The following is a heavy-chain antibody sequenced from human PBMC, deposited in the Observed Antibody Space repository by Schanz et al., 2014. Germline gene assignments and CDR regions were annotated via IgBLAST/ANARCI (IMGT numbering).Heavy chain of an antibody. CDR2: LYIRST. J-gene: IGHJ3*01. Sequence: EVQLVESGGGLIHPGGSLRLSCAVSGFTVNTNYMTWVRQAPGKGLECVSILYIRSTYYADSVMGRFTISRDNSKNMVFLQMNSLRVEDTAIYYCARDEGKDGYNLAFDVWGQGTLVTVSS. CDR1: GFTVNTNY. CDR3: ARDEGKDGYNLAFDV. V-gene: IGHV3-53*01. D-gene: IGHD5-12*01.